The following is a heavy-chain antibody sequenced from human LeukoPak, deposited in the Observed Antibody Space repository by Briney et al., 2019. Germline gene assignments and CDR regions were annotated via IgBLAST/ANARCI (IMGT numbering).Heavy chain of an antibody. CDR1: GFTVSSNY. CDR3: ARDWAYYDILTGKNWGY. Sequence: GGSLRLSCAASGFTVSSNYMSWVRRAPGKGLEWVSVIYSGGSTYYADSVKGRFTISRDNSKNTLYLQMNSLRAEDTAVYYCARDWAYYDILTGKNWGYWGQGTLVTVSS. CDR2: IYSGGST. J-gene: IGHJ4*02. D-gene: IGHD3-9*01. V-gene: IGHV3-66*01.